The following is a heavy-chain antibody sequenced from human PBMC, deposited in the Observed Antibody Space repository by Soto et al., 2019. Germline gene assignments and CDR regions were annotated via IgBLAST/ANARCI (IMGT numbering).Heavy chain of an antibody. J-gene: IGHJ4*02. Sequence: PGGSLRLSCAASGFSFSSYAVSWVRQAPGKGLEWVSTISAGGGNTYYADSVKGRFTISTDNSKNTLYLQMDSLRADDTAIYYCXNQYFDYWGQG. CDR2: ISAGGGNT. CDR1: GFSFSSYA. CDR3: XNQYFDY. V-gene: IGHV3-23*01.